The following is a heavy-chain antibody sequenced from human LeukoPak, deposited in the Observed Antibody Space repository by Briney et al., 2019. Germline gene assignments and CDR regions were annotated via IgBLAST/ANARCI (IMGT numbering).Heavy chain of an antibody. V-gene: IGHV4-39*07. CDR3: ARLDPREDAFDI. D-gene: IGHD1-26*01. CDR2: INHSGST. CDR1: GGSVTSSSYS. J-gene: IGHJ3*02. Sequence: SETLSLTCSVSGGSVTSSSYSWGWIRQPPGKGLEWIGEINHSGSTNYNPSLKSRVTISVDTSKNQFSLKLSSVTAADTAVYYCARLDPREDAFDIWGQGTMVTVSS.